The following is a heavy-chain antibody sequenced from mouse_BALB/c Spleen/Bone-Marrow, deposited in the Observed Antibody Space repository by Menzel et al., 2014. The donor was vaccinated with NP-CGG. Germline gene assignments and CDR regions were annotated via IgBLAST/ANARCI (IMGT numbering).Heavy chain of an antibody. J-gene: IGHJ3*01. V-gene: IGHV2-9*02. CDR1: GFSLTSYG. CDR2: IWAGGST. CDR3: AGTGPFAY. Sequence: QVQLKESGPGLVSPSQRLSITCTVSGFSLTSYGVHWVRQPPGKGLEWLGVIWAGGSTNYNSALMSRLSISKDNSKSQVFLKMNSLQTDDTAMYYCAGTGPFAYWGQGTLVTVSA. D-gene: IGHD4-1*01.